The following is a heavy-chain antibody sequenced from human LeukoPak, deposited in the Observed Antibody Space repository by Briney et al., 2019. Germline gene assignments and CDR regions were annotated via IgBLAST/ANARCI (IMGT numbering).Heavy chain of an antibody. V-gene: IGHV1-2*02. CDR2: INPNSGGI. J-gene: IGHJ4*02. CDR3: ASRPDQHLLYYFDY. CDR1: GYTFTGYY. Sequence: ASVKVSCKASGYTFTGYYMHWVRQAPGQGLEWMGWINPNSGGIKYAQKFQGRVTMTSDASISTAYMELSSLRSDDTAVYYCASRPDQHLLYYFDYWGQGALVTVSS. D-gene: IGHD2-15*01.